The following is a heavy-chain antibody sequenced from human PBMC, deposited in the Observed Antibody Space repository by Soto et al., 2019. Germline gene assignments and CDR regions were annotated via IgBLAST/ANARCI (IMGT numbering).Heavy chain of an antibody. CDR2: ISGSGGST. CDR1: GFTFSSYA. D-gene: IGHD6-6*01. V-gene: IGHV3-23*01. J-gene: IGHJ6*02. CDR3: AKERRLAARRFCGMDV. Sequence: EVQLLESGGGLVQPGGSLRLSCAASGFTFSSYAMSWVRQAPGKGLEWVSAISGSGGSTYYADSVKGRFTISRDNSKNTLYLQMNSLRAEDTAVYYCAKERRLAARRFCGMDVWGQGTTVTVSS.